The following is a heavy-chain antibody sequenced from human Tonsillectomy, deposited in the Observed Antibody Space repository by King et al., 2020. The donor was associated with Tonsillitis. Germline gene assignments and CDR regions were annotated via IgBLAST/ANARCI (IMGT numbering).Heavy chain of an antibody. J-gene: IGHJ4*02. CDR1: GFTFSSYA. V-gene: IGHV3-23*04. CDR3: AKLGGVVVTAIGY. CDR2: ISVSGGST. D-gene: IGHD2-21*02. Sequence: VQLVESGGGLVQPGGSLRLSCAASGFTFSSYAMSWVRQAPGKGLEWVSVISVSGGSTFYADSVKGRFTISRDNSKNTLYLQMNSLRAEETAVYYCAKLGGVVVTAIGYWGQGTLVTVSS.